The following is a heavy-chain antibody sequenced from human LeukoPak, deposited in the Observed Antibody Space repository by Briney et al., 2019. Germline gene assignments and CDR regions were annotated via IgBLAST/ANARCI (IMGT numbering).Heavy chain of an antibody. V-gene: IGHV5-51*01. Sequence: GASLKISCKGSGYRFPTYWIAGGRQLPGKGLEWMGIIYPDESNIRYSPSFQGQVTISADKSISTAYLQWSSLKASDTAMYYCARPPSRGYSSSFEYWGQGTLVTVSS. CDR1: GYRFPTYW. CDR2: IYPDESNI. J-gene: IGHJ4*02. CDR3: ARPPSRGYSSSFEY. D-gene: IGHD2-2*03.